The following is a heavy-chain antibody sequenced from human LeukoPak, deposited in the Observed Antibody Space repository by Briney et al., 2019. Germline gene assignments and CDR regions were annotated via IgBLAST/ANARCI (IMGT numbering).Heavy chain of an antibody. Sequence: GGSLRLSCAASGFTFSSYSMNWVRQAPGKGLEWVSYISSSSSTIFYADSVKGRFTISRDNAKNSLYLQMNSLRDEDTAVYYCARDGGYFDWLNYFDYWGQGTLVTVSS. J-gene: IGHJ4*02. CDR3: ARDGGYFDWLNYFDY. V-gene: IGHV3-48*02. CDR2: ISSSSSTI. CDR1: GFTFSSYS. D-gene: IGHD3-9*01.